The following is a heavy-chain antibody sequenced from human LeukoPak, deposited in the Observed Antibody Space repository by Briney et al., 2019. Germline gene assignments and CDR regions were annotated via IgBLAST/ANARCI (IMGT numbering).Heavy chain of an antibody. D-gene: IGHD2-2*03. V-gene: IGHV3-48*01. CDR1: GFTFSSYS. CDR3: ARASWISTADAVC. J-gene: IGHJ4*02. CDR2: ISSSSSTI. Sequence: GGSLRLSCAASGFTFSSYSMNWVRQAPGKGLEWVSYISSSSSTIYYADSVKGRFTLSRDDSRNTVYLQLNNLRVEDTAIYYCARASWISTADAVCWGQGTQVTVSS.